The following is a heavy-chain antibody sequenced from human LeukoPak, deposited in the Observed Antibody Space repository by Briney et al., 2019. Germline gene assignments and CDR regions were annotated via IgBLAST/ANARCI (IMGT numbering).Heavy chain of an antibody. J-gene: IGHJ4*02. V-gene: IGHV1-2*02. CDR2: INPNSGGT. D-gene: IGHD2-21*02. CDR1: GYTFTGYY. Sequence: ASVKVSCKASGYTFTGYYMHWVRQAPGQGLEWMGWINPNSGGTNYAQKFQGRVTMTRDTSISTAYMELSRLRSDDTAVYYCARVKREWRLLFYFDYWGRGTLVTVSS. CDR3: ARVKREWRLLFYFDY.